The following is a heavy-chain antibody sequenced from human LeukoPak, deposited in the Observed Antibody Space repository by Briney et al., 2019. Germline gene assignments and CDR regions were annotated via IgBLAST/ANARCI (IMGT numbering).Heavy chain of an antibody. CDR3: ARVRRCSGGSCYMGNWFDP. V-gene: IGHV1-69*06. CDR2: IIPIFGTA. CDR1: GYTFTSYY. D-gene: IGHD2-15*01. Sequence: SVKVSCKASGYTFTSYYMHWVRPAPGQGREWMGGIIPIFGTANYAQKFQGRFTITADKSTSTAYMELSSLRSEDTAVYYCARVRRCSGGSCYMGNWFDPWGQGTLVTVSS. J-gene: IGHJ5*02.